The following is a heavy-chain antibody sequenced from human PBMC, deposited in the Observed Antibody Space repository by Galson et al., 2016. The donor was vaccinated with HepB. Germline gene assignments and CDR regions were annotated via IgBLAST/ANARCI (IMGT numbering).Heavy chain of an antibody. J-gene: IGHJ5*02. Sequence: SLRLSCAVSGFSVSGDYMIWVRQAPGKGLEWVSVIYSDGNTYYPDALKGRFTISRDNSQNALYLEINGLGAEGTAVFYCARGNYRVGDFWSGKFWFDPWGQGTLVAVSS. D-gene: IGHD3-3*01. CDR1: GFSVSGDY. V-gene: IGHV3-66*01. CDR2: IYSDGNT. CDR3: ARGNYRVGDFWSGKFWFDP.